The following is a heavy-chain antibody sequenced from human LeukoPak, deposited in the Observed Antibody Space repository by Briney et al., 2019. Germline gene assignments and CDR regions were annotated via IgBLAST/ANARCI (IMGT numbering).Heavy chain of an antibody. CDR1: GFTVSSNY. V-gene: IGHV3-53*01. J-gene: IGHJ4*02. CDR2: IYSGGST. CDR3: ASAGYSSGWARDY. Sequence: GGSLRLSCAASGFTVSSNYMSWVRQAPGKGLEWVSVIYSGGSTYYADSVKGRFTISRDNSKNTLYLQMNSLRAEDTAVYYCASAGYSSGWARDYWGQGTLVTVSS. D-gene: IGHD6-19*01.